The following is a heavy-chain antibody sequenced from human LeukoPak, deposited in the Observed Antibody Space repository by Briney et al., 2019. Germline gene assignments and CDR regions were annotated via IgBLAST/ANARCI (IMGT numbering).Heavy chain of an antibody. Sequence: GGSLRLSCAASGFTFSGYAMSWVRQAPGKGLEWVSAISGSGGSTYYADSVKGRITISRDNSKNTLNLQMSSLRAEDTAVYYCASVPSSGSYWGQGTLVTVSS. CDR2: ISGSGGST. CDR3: ASVPSSGSY. D-gene: IGHD6-19*01. J-gene: IGHJ4*02. V-gene: IGHV3-23*01. CDR1: GFTFSGYA.